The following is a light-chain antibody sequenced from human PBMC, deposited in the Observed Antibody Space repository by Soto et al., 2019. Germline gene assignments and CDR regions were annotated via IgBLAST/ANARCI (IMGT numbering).Light chain of an antibody. CDR1: QGVSSN. CDR2: GAS. J-gene: IGKJ1*01. CDR3: QQYNNWPPWT. V-gene: IGKV3-15*01. Sequence: EIVMTPSPATLSVLPGESATLSCRASQGVSSNLAWYQQKPGQAPRLLIYGASTRATGIPARFSGSGSGTEFTLTISSLQSEDFAVYYCQQYNNWPPWTFGQGTKVEIK.